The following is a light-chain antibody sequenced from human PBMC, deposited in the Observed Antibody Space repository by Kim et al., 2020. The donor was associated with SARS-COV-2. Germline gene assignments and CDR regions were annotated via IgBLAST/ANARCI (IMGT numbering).Light chain of an antibody. CDR3: CSYAGSRWV. CDR1: SSDVGAYNY. Sequence: QSALTQPRSVSGSPGQSVTISCTGTSSDVGAYNYVSWYQQHPGKAPKLMIYDVSKRPSGVPDRFSGSKSGNTASLTISGLQAEDEADYYCCSYAGSRWVFGGGTQLTVL. V-gene: IGLV2-11*01. J-gene: IGLJ3*02. CDR2: DVS.